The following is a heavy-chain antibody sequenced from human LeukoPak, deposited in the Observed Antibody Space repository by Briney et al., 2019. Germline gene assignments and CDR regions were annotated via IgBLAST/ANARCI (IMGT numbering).Heavy chain of an antibody. CDR3: ARIYGGNPAGYFDY. J-gene: IGHJ4*02. CDR2: IIPIFGTA. D-gene: IGHD4-23*01. V-gene: IGHV1-69*06. CDR1: GGTFSSYA. Sequence: SVKVSCKASGGTFSSYAISWVRQAPGHGLEWMGGIIPIFGTANYAQKFQGRVTITADKSTSTAYMELSSLRSEDTAVYYCARIYGGNPAGYFDYGGQGKLVIVSA.